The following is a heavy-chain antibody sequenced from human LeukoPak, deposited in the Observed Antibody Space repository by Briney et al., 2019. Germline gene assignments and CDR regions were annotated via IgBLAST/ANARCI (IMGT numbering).Heavy chain of an antibody. V-gene: IGHV4-59*01. CDR1: GGSISSYY. CDR2: IYYSGST. J-gene: IGHJ1*01. CDR3: ARSEYSSSPPQH. D-gene: IGHD6-13*01. Sequence: SETLSLTCTVSGGSISSYYWSWIRQPPGKGLEWIGYIYYSGSTNYNPSFKSRVTISVDTSKNQFSLKLNSVTAADTAVYYCARSEYSSSPPQHWGQGTLVIVSS.